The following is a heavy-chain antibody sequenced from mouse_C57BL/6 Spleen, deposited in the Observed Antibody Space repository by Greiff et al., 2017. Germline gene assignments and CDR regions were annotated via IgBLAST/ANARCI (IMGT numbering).Heavy chain of an antibody. J-gene: IGHJ4*01. CDR3: ARWDYYGSSYDYAMDY. CDR2: INPNNGGT. V-gene: IGHV1-26*01. Sequence: EVQLQQSGPELVKPGASVKISCKASGYTFTDYYMNWVKQSHGKSLEWIGDINPNNGGTSYNQKFKGKDTLTVDKSSSTAYMELRSLTSEDSAVYYCARWDYYGSSYDYAMDYWGQGTSVTVSS. D-gene: IGHD1-1*01. CDR1: GYTFTDYY.